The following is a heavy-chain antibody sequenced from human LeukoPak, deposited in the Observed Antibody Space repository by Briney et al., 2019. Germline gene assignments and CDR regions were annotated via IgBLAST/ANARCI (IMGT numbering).Heavy chain of an antibody. CDR2: IYYSGTT. CDR1: GGSISSSPYY. J-gene: IGHJ4*02. V-gene: IGHV4-39*07. Sequence: SETLSLTCTVSGGSISSSPYYWGWIRQPPGKGLEWIGSIYYSGTTNYNPSLKSRVTISVDTSKNQFSLKLSSVTAADTAVYYCAALAYSSSWYYGYWGQGTLVTVSS. CDR3: AALAYSSSWYYGY. D-gene: IGHD6-13*01.